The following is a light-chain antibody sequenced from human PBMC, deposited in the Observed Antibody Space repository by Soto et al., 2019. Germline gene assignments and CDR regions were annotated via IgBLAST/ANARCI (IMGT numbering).Light chain of an antibody. J-gene: IGKJ5*01. Sequence: EIVLTQSPGTLSLSPGERATLSCRAGQSVSSSYLAWYQQKPGQAPRLLIYGASNRATGIPDRFSGSGSGTDFTLTISRLEPEDFAVYYCQQYGSSPRTFGQGTRLEIK. CDR1: QSVSSSY. V-gene: IGKV3-20*01. CDR2: GAS. CDR3: QQYGSSPRT.